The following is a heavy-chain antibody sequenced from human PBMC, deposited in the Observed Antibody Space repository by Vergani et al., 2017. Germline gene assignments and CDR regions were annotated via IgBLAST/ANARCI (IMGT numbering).Heavy chain of an antibody. D-gene: IGHD6-25*01. Sequence: QVQLQQWGAGLLKPSETLSLTCAVYGGSFSGYYWSWIRQPPGKGLEWIGEINHSGSTNYNPSLKSRVTISVDTSKNKFSLKLSSVTAADTAVYYCASGRRARHFDLWGRGTLVTVSS. V-gene: IGHV4-34*01. CDR2: INHSGST. CDR3: ASGRRARHFDL. CDR1: GGSFSGYY. J-gene: IGHJ2*01.